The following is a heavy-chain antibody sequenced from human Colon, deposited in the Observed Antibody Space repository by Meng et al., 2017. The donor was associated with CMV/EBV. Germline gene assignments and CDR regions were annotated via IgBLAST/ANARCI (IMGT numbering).Heavy chain of an antibody. D-gene: IGHD2-21*02. J-gene: IGHJ4*02. CDR1: KCTLTSYN. CDR3: ARVICGGDCYLDY. CDR2: IITISVTT. Sequence: QLQLSHYGGEVKNPGPAVKVSCKATKCTLTSYNSRGGRQCAGQGFESVCGIITISVTTDYAQKFQGRVTITADESTSTAYMKLSNLRSEETAIYYCARVICGGDCYLDYWGRGTLVTVSS. V-gene: IGHV1-69*12.